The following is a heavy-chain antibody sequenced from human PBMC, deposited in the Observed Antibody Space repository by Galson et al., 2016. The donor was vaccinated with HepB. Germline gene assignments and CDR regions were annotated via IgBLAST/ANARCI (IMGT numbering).Heavy chain of an antibody. CDR3: ARALLGGYDQLDY. D-gene: IGHD5-12*01. J-gene: IGHJ4*02. Sequence: CAISGDSVSSNSAAWNWIRQSPSRGLEWLGRTYYRSKWYNDYAVSVKSRISINPDTSENQFSLQLNSVSPEDTAVYYCARALLGGYDQLDYWGQGILVTVSS. CDR1: GDSVSSNSAA. CDR2: TYYRSKWYN. V-gene: IGHV6-1*01.